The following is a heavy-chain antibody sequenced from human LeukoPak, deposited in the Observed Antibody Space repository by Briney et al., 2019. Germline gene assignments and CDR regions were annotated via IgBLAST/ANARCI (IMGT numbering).Heavy chain of an antibody. CDR2: ISGSGGST. Sequence: GGSLRLSCAASGFTFSSYGMSWVRQAPGKGLEWVSAISGSGGSTYYADSVKGRFTISRDNSKNTLYLQMNSLRAEDTAVYYCARDGYYYDSSGYSYWGQGTLVTVSS. D-gene: IGHD3-22*01. V-gene: IGHV3-23*01. CDR3: ARDGYYYDSSGYSY. CDR1: GFTFSSYG. J-gene: IGHJ4*02.